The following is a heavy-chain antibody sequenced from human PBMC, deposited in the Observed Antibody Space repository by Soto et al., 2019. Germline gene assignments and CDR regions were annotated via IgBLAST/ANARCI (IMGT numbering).Heavy chain of an antibody. J-gene: IGHJ6*02. V-gene: IGHV3-48*02. D-gene: IGHD3-3*01. CDR1: GFTFSSYS. CDR2: ISSSSSTI. CDR3: ATPVRDYDFWSPPGA. Sequence: LGGSLRLSCAASGFTFSSYSMNWVRQAPGKGLEWVSYISSSSSTIYYADSVKGRFTISRDNAKNSLYLQMNSLRDEDTAVYYCATPVRDYDFWSPPGAWGQGTTVTVSS.